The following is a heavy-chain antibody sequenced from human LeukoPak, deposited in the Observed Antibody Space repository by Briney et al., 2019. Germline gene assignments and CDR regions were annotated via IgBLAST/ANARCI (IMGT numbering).Heavy chain of an antibody. D-gene: IGHD3-3*01. Sequence: SETLSLTCTVSGGSINNYYWSWIRQPPGKGLEWIGSIYSSGSTNYSPSLKSRVTMSVDTSKNQFSLKLSSVTAADTAVYYCARMYYDFWSGYPNWFDPWGQGTLVTVSS. J-gene: IGHJ5*02. CDR3: ARMYYDFWSGYPNWFDP. CDR1: GGSINNYY. CDR2: IYSSGST. V-gene: IGHV4-4*07.